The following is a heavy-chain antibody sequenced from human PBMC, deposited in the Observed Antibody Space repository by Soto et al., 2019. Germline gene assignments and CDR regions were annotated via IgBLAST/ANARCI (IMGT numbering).Heavy chain of an antibody. CDR3: ARPFYCSSTSFYSFFDN. CDR2: INPSCGST. Sequence: QVQLVQSGAEVKKPGASVKVSCKASGYTFTSYYMHWVRQAPGQGLEWMGTINPSCGSTTYAQKFQGRVTLNRDKSTSTVYMELSLPRSEDTDVYYCARPFYCSSTSFYSFFDNLGQGTLGTVSS. J-gene: IGHJ4*02. CDR1: GYTFTSYY. V-gene: IGHV1-46*01. D-gene: IGHD2-2*01.